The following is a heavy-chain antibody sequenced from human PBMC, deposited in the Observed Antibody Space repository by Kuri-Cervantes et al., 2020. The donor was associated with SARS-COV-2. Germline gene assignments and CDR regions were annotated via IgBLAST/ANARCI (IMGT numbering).Heavy chain of an antibody. V-gene: IGHV3-30-3*01. CDR1: GFTFSSYA. J-gene: IGHJ4*02. D-gene: IGHD1-26*01. Sequence: GESLKISCAASGFTFSSYAMHWVRQAPGKGLEWVAVISYDGSNKYYADSVEGRFTISRDNSKNTLYLQMNSLRAEDTAVYYCASVEPNSGSYYPGYWGQGTLVTVSS. CDR3: ASVEPNSGSYYPGY. CDR2: ISYDGSNK.